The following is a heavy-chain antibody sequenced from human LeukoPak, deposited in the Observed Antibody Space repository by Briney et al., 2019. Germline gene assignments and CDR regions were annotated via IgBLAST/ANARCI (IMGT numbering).Heavy chain of an antibody. D-gene: IGHD6-13*01. CDR1: GFTFSNYW. Sequence: GGSLRLSCAASGFTFSNYWMSWVRQAPGKGLEWVANIKQDGSEKYYVDSVKGRFTISRDNAKNSLYLQMNSLRAEDTAVYYCARESSSWCDGRFDYWGQGTLVTVSS. J-gene: IGHJ4*02. V-gene: IGHV3-7*01. CDR3: ARESSSWCDGRFDY. CDR2: IKQDGSEK.